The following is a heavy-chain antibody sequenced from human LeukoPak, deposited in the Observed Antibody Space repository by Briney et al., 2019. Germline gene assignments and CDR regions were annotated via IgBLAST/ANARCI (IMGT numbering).Heavy chain of an antibody. CDR1: GGSISNSNW. J-gene: IGHJ4*02. D-gene: IGHD6-13*01. V-gene: IGHV4-4*02. CDR2: IYHGGST. CDR3: ARVPAAGTGPDY. Sequence: SGTLSLTCAVSGGSISNSNWWSWVRQPPGMGLEWIGEIYHGGSTNYNPSLKSRVTMSVDRSKNQFSLKLSSVTAADTAVYYCARVPAAGTGPDYWGQGTLVTVSS.